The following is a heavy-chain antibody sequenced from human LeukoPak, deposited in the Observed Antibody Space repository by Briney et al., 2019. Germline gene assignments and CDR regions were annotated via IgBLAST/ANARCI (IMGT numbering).Heavy chain of an antibody. CDR3: AKDGTGCGGDCYSDY. Sequence: GGSLRLSCAASGFTFSSYEMNWVRQAPGKGLEWVSYISSSGSTIYYADSVKGRFTISRDNSKNTLYLQMNSLRAEDTALYYCAKDGTGCGGDCYSDYWGQGTLVTVSS. CDR2: ISSSGSTI. CDR1: GFTFSSYE. V-gene: IGHV3-48*03. J-gene: IGHJ4*02. D-gene: IGHD2-21*02.